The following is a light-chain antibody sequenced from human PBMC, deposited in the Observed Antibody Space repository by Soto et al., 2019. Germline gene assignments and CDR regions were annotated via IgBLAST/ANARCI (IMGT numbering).Light chain of an antibody. J-gene: IGKJ5*01. CDR2: GAS. Sequence: EIVSTQSPATLSVSPGERATLSCRASQSVSSNLAWYQQKPGQAPRLVIHGASTRATGIPARFSGSGSGTEFTLTISSLQSEDFAVYYCQQYDNWPITFGQGTRREIK. CDR3: QQYDNWPIT. V-gene: IGKV3-15*01. CDR1: QSVSSN.